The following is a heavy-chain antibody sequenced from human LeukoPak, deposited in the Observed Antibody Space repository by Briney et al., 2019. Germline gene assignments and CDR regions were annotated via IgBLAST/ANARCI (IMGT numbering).Heavy chain of an antibody. V-gene: IGHV3-48*02. Sequence: PGGSLRLSCAASGFTFSSYSMNWVRQAPGKGLEWVSYIRSSGSTIYYADSVKGRFTISRDNARNSVYLQMNSLRDEDMAVYYCVRDPDALDYWGQGTPVTVSS. CDR3: VRDPDALDY. J-gene: IGHJ4*02. CDR1: GFTFSSYS. CDR2: IRSSGSTI.